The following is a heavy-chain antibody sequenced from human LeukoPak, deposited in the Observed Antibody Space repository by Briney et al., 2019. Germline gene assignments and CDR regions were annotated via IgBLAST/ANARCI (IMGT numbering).Heavy chain of an antibody. V-gene: IGHV4-34*01. CDR2: INHSGST. D-gene: IGHD6-13*01. CDR1: GGSFSGYY. J-gene: IGHJ6*02. Sequence: SETLSLTCAVYGGSFSGYYWSWIRQPPGKGLEWIGEINHSGSTKYNPSLKSRVTISVDTSKNQFSLKLSSVTAADTAVYYCARVRGAAAAYYYYGMDVWGQGTTVTVSS. CDR3: ARVRGAAAAYYYYGMDV.